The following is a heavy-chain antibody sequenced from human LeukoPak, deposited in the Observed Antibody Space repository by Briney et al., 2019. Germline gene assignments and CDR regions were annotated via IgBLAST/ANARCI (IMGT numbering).Heavy chain of an antibody. CDR1: GGSISSSSYY. D-gene: IGHD2-15*01. CDR2: IFYSGNT. Sequence: PSETLSLTCTVSGGSISSSSYYWGWIRQPPGKGLEWIGSIFYSGNTYYNPSLKSRVTISVDTSKNQFSLKLSSVTAADTALYYCARTSLILHEFDHWGQGTLVTVSS. CDR3: ARTSLILHEFDH. J-gene: IGHJ4*02. V-gene: IGHV4-39*01.